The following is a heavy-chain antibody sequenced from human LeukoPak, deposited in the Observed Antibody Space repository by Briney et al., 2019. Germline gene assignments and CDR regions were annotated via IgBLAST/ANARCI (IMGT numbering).Heavy chain of an antibody. V-gene: IGHV4-34*01. J-gene: IGHJ5*02. Sequence: PSETLSLTCAVYNGSFSGYYWSWLRQSPGKGLEWIGEVNHGGNTNYNPSLSSRVTISVDTSKNHFSLNLKSVTAADTAVYNCARAAWNGGGGFDPWGQGTLVTVSS. CDR1: NGSFSGYY. CDR3: ARAAWNGGGGFDP. CDR2: VNHGGNT. D-gene: IGHD3-16*01.